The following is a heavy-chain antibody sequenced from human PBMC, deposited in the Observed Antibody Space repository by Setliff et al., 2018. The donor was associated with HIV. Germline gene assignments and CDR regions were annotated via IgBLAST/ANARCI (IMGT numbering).Heavy chain of an antibody. V-gene: IGHV1-18*01. Sequence: ASVKVSCKASGYTFTAYGLSWVRQAPGQGLEWMGWISAYNGNTHYAQKLQGRVTMTTDTSTSTAYMELRSLRSDDTAVYYCARDYYGSGSYFILDYWGPGTLVTVSS. CDR2: ISAYNGNT. CDR3: ARDYYGSGSYFILDY. D-gene: IGHD3-10*01. J-gene: IGHJ4*02. CDR1: GYTFTAYG.